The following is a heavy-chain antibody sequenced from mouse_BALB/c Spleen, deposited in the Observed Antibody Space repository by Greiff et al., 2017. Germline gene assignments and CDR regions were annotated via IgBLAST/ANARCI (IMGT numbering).Heavy chain of an antibody. J-gene: IGHJ3*01. CDR3: ARKGGSSPFAY. CDR2: IYPGSGNT. V-gene: IGHV1-63*01. D-gene: IGHD1-1*01. Sequence: VQLQQSGAELVRPGTSVKISCKASGYAFTNYWLGWVKQRPGHGLEWIGDIYPGSGNTYYNEKFKGKATLTADKSSSTAYMQLSSLTSEDSAVYFCARKGGSSPFAYWGQGTLVTVSA. CDR1: GYAFTNYW.